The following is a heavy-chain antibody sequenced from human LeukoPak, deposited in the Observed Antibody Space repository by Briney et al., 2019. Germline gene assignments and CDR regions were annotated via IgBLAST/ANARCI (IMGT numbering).Heavy chain of an antibody. CDR1: GGSFSGYH. Sequence: PSETLSLTCAVYGGSFSGYHWSWIRQPPGKGLEWVGEINHRGSTNYNPSLKSRVTISVDTSKNQFFLKLSSVTAADTAAYYCARGNYDYFDYWGQGTLVTVSS. J-gene: IGHJ4*02. D-gene: IGHD1-7*01. V-gene: IGHV4-34*01. CDR2: INHRGST. CDR3: ARGNYDYFDY.